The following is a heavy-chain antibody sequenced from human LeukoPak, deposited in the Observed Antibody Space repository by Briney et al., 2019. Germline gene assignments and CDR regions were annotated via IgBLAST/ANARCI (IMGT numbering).Heavy chain of an antibody. CDR2: ISAYNGNT. J-gene: IGHJ6*03. D-gene: IGHD3-3*01. V-gene: IGHV1-18*01. Sequence: GASVKVSCKASGYTFTSYGSSWVRQAPGQGLGWMGWISAYNGNTNYAQKLHGRVTMTTDTSTSTAYMELRSLRSDDTAVYDCARVIFYDFWSGYFSDYYYYYMDVWGKGTTVTVSS. CDR1: GYTFTSYG. CDR3: ARVIFYDFWSGYFSDYYYYYMDV.